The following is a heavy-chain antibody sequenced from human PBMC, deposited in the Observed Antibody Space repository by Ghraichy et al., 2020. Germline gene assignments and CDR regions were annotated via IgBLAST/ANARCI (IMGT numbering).Heavy chain of an antibody. J-gene: IGHJ4*02. CDR1: GGTISSGSYY. CDR2: IYTSGST. Sequence: SQTLSLTCTASGGTISSGSYYWSWLRPPAGKGLVWIGRIYTSGSTNNNPSLKRRVTMSVDTSKNQCALKLSSVTAADTAVYYCARGSRQGIAAAGPDYCGQKTLVAVPS. CDR3: ARGSRQGIAAAGPDY. V-gene: IGHV4-61*02. D-gene: IGHD6-13*01.